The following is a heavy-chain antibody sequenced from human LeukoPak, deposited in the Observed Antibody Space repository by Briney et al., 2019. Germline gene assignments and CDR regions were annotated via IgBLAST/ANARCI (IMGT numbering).Heavy chain of an antibody. V-gene: IGHV3-23*01. J-gene: IGHJ3*02. CDR3: AKDYDSGSYYFFDM. Sequence: GRSLRLSCAASGFTFSNYAMSWVRQAPGKGLEWVSRISGSGGSTYYADSVRGRFTISRDNSKNTLYLQMNSLRAEDTAVYYCAKDYDSGSYYFFDMWGQGTMVTVSS. CDR2: ISGSGGST. CDR1: GFTFSNYA. D-gene: IGHD3-10*01.